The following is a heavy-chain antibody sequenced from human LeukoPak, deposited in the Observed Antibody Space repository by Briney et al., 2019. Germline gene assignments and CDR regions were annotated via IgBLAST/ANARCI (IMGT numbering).Heavy chain of an antibody. CDR3: ARHVTVVTPYYYYGMDV. CDR2: IYPGDSDT. D-gene: IGHD4-23*01. CDR1: GYSFTSYW. J-gene: IGHJ6*02. Sequence: GESLKISCKGSGYSFTSYWIGWERQMSGKGLGWMGIIYPGDSDTRYSPSFQGQVTISADKSISTAYLQWSSLKASDTAMYYCARHVTVVTPYYYYGMDVWGQGTTVTVSS. V-gene: IGHV5-51*01.